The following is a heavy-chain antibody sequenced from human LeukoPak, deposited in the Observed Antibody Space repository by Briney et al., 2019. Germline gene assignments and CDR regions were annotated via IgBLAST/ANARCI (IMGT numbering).Heavy chain of an antibody. V-gene: IGHV3-21*01. J-gene: IGHJ5*02. D-gene: IGHD6-19*01. CDR2: ISSSSSYI. Sequence: PGGSLRLSCAASGFTFSSYNMNWVRQAPGKGLEWVSSISSSSSYIYYADSVKGRFTISRDNAKNSLYLQMNSLRAEDTAVYYCARDRKFLAVAGTDWFDPWGQGTLVTVSS. CDR1: GFTFSSYN. CDR3: ARDRKFLAVAGTDWFDP.